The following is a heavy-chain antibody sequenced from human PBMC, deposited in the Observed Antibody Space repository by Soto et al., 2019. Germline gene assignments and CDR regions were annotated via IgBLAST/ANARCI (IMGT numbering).Heavy chain of an antibody. V-gene: IGHV1-2*02. Sequence: ASVKVSCKASGYTFTGYYMHWVRQAPGQGLEWMGWIYPNSGDTNYAQKLQGRVTMTRDTSINTAYMELSMLRSDDTAVYYCVRDVRSGTYSQYNWLDPWGQGTLVTFSS. CDR3: VRDVRSGTYSQYNWLDP. CDR2: IYPNSGDT. CDR1: GYTFTGYY. J-gene: IGHJ5*02. D-gene: IGHD3-10*02.